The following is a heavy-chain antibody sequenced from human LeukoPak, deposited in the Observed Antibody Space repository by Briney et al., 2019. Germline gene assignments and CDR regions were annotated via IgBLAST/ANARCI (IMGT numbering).Heavy chain of an antibody. Sequence: ASVKVSCKAYGYTFDNYGFTWVRQAPGQGLEWMGWISTYNGRTNYAQNLQGRLTLTTDPSTSTAYMELRSLRFEDTAVYYCARDLYYFGDLSIDYWGQGTLVTVSS. CDR2: ISTYNGRT. CDR1: GYTFDNYG. CDR3: ARDLYYFGDLSIDY. D-gene: IGHD3-10*01. J-gene: IGHJ4*02. V-gene: IGHV1-18*01.